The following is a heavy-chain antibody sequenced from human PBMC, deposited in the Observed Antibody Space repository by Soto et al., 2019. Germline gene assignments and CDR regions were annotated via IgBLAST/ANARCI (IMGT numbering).Heavy chain of an antibody. V-gene: IGHV4-4*02. CDR3: GALPPRIELTVLPIPT. CDR2: IYHSGST. CDR1: GGSISNTNW. Sequence: QVHLQQSGPGLVRPSGTLSLTCTVSGGSISNTNWWTWVRQSPGKGLEWIGEIYHSGSTSYNPSRRGRVTISVDKSNNHFSLKMRYVTAADTAMYYCGALPPRIELTVLPIPTWGQGTLVTVSS. D-gene: IGHD2-2*02. J-gene: IGHJ5*02.